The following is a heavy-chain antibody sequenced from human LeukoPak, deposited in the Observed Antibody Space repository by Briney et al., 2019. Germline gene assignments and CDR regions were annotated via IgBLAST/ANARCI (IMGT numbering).Heavy chain of an antibody. D-gene: IGHD3-10*01. V-gene: IGHV3-23*01. CDR3: AKDPPVWFGELFVFDY. J-gene: IGHJ4*02. Sequence: GGSLRLSCAISGFIFNTNGMNWVRQSPGKGLEWLATIAGGDESTYYADSVKGRFTISRDNSNNTLYLQMNSLRAEDTAVYYCAKDPPVWFGELFVFDYWGQGTLVTVSS. CDR2: IAGGDEST. CDR1: GFIFNTNG.